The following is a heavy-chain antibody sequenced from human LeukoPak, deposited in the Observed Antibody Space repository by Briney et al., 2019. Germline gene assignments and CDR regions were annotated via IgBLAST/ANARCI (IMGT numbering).Heavy chain of an antibody. CDR2: IYYSGST. Sequence: SETLSLTCTVSGGSISSSSYYWGWIRQPPGKGLEWIGSIYYSGSTNYNPSLKSRVTISVDTSKNQFSLKLSSVTAADTAVYYCARQKWLRQGDNWFDPWGQGTLVTVSS. CDR3: ARQKWLRQGDNWFDP. V-gene: IGHV4-39*01. D-gene: IGHD5-12*01. CDR1: GGSISSSSYY. J-gene: IGHJ5*02.